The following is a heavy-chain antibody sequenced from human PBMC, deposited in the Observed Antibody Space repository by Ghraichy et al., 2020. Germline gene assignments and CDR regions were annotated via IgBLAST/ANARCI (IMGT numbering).Heavy chain of an antibody. J-gene: IGHJ6*02. CDR2: ISSSSSYI. D-gene: IGHD5-12*01. CDR3: ARDSVSGYDYWGYYYGMDV. CDR1: GFTFSSYS. V-gene: IGHV3-21*01. Sequence: GGSLRLSCAASGFTFSSYSMNWVRQAPGKGLEWVSSISSSSSYIYYADSVKGRFTISRDNAKNSLYLQMNSLRAEDTAVYYCARDSVSGYDYWGYYYGMDVWGQGTTVTVSS.